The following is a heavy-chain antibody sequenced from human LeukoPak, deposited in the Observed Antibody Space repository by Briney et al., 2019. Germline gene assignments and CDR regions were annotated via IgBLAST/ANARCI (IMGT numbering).Heavy chain of an antibody. CDR3: AKDGSSWYRGAFDI. CDR2: ISSSGSTI. CDR1: GFTFSSYE. D-gene: IGHD6-13*01. Sequence: SGGSLRLSCAASGFTFSSYEMNWVRQAPGKGLEWVSYISSSGSTIYYADSVKGRFTISRDNSKNTLYLQMNSLRAEDTAVYYCAKDGSSWYRGAFDIWGQGTMVTVSS. J-gene: IGHJ3*02. V-gene: IGHV3-48*03.